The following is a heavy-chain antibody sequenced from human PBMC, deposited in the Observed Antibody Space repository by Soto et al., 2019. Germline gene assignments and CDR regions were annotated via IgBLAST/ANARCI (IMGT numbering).Heavy chain of an antibody. V-gene: IGHV1-18*04. J-gene: IGHJ4*02. Sequence: ASVKVSRKASGYTFTSYGFSWVRQAPGQGLEWMGWISAYSGNTNTAQRLQGRVTLTTDTTTSTAYMELRSLRSDDTAVYYCARDNYYDSNNGDYWGQGTLVTVSS. CDR1: GYTFTSYG. CDR3: ARDNYYDSNNGDY. D-gene: IGHD3-22*01. CDR2: ISAYSGNT.